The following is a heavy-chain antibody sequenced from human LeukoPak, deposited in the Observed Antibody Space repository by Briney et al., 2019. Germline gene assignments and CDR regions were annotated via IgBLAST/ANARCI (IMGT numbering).Heavy chain of an antibody. V-gene: IGHV4-59*01. J-gene: IGHJ4*02. D-gene: IGHD6-13*01. CDR1: GGSISSYY. CDR3: ARSRGYFDY. CDR2: IYYSGST. Sequence: SETLSLTCTVSGGSISSYYWSWIRQPPGKGLEWIGYIYYSGSTNYNPSLQSRVTISVETSKNQFSLKLSSVTAADTALYYCARSRGYFDYWGQGTLVTVSS.